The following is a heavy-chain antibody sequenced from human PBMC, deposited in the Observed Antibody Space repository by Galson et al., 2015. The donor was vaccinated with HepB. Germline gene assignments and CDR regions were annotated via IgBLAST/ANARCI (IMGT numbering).Heavy chain of an antibody. V-gene: IGHV1-18*04. CDR2: ISAYNGNT. CDR3: ARSPYSSGWSLWGLFDY. D-gene: IGHD6-19*01. J-gene: IGHJ4*02. CDR1: GYTFTSYG. Sequence: SVKVSCKASGYTFTSYGISWVRQAPGQGLEWMGWISAYNGNTNYAQKLQGRVTMTTDTSTSTAYMELRSLRSDDTAVYYCARSPYSSGWSLWGLFDYWGQGTLVTVSS.